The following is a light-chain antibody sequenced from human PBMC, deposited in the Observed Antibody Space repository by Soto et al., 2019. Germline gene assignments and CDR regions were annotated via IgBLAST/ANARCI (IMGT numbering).Light chain of an antibody. CDR1: SSNIGAGYD. CDR3: QSYDSSLTGRV. V-gene: IGLV1-40*01. CDR2: SNI. J-gene: IGLJ2*01. Sequence: QSVLTQPPSVSGAPRQRVTISCTGNSSNIGAGYDVHWYRQLPGTAPKLLIFSNINRPLGVPDRFYGSKSDTSASLAITGLQAEDEADYYCQSYDSSLTGRVFGGGTKVTVL.